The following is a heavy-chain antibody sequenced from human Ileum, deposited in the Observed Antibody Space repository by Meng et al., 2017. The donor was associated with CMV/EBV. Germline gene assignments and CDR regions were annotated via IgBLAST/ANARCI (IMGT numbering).Heavy chain of an antibody. V-gene: IGHV3-30*04. D-gene: IGHD6-13*01. CDR3: GSGAGYSASS. J-gene: IGHJ5*02. CDR1: GLTFSSYS. Sequence: GGPLRLSCAASGLTFSSYSMHWVHQAPGKGLDWLAVISYDGSNKYYADSVKGRFTISRDNSKNTVYLQLSSLNTEDTALYYCGSGAGYSASSWGQGTRVTVSS. CDR2: ISYDGSNK.